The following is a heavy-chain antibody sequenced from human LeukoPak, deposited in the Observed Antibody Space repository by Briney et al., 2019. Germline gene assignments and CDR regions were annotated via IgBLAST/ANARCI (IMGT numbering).Heavy chain of an antibody. D-gene: IGHD3-9*01. V-gene: IGHV3-21*01. Sequence: PGGSLRLSCAASGFTFSSYSMNWVRQAPGKGLEWVSSISSSSSYIYYADSVKGRFTISRDNAKNSLYLQMNSLRAEDTAVYYCGEGGLDILNGYCDYWGQGTLVTVSS. CDR2: ISSSSSYI. J-gene: IGHJ4*02. CDR1: GFTFSSYS. CDR3: GEGGLDILNGYCDY.